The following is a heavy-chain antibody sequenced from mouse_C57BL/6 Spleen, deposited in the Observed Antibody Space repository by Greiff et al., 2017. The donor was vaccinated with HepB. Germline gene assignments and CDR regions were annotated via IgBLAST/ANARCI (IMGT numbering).Heavy chain of an antibody. Sequence: QVQLQQSGPGLVAPSQSLSITCTVSGFSLTSYGVDWVRQSPGKGLEWLGVIWGVGSTNYNSALKSRLSISKDNSKSQVFLKMNSLQTDDTAMYYCASGDRGNYLAYWGQGTLVTVSA. CDR3: ASGDRGNYLAY. D-gene: IGHD2-1*01. CDR2: IWGVGST. J-gene: IGHJ3*01. CDR1: GFSLTSYG. V-gene: IGHV2-6*01.